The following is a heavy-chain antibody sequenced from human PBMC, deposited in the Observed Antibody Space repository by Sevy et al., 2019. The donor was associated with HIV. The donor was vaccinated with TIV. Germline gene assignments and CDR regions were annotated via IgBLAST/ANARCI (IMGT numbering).Heavy chain of an antibody. CDR2: ISGSDSTI. J-gene: IGHJ6*02. CDR3: ARDHVKDDDLGDYYYYAMDV. CDR1: GFTFSDYY. V-gene: IGHV3-11*01. Sequence: GGSLRLSCAASGFTFSDYYMSWIRQAPGKGLEWISYISGSDSTIYYADSVKGRFTISRDNAKNSLYLQMNSLRAEDTAVYYCARDHVKDDDLGDYYYYAMDVWGQGTTVTVSS. D-gene: IGHD3-16*01.